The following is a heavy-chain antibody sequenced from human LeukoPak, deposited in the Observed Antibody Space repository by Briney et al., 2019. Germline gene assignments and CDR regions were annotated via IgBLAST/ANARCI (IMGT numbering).Heavy chain of an antibody. CDR2: ISSSSSYI. J-gene: IGHJ4*02. D-gene: IGHD2-2*01. CDR3: AREPTYQLLNTGGIFDY. Sequence: GGSLRLSCAASGFTFSSYSMNWVRQAPGKGLEWVSSISSSSSYIYYADSVKGRFTISRDNAKNSLYLQMNSLRAEDTAVYYCAREPTYQLLNTGGIFDYWGQGTLVTVSS. CDR1: GFTFSSYS. V-gene: IGHV3-21*01.